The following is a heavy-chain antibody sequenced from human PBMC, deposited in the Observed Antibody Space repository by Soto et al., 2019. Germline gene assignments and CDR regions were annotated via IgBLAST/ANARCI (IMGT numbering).Heavy chain of an antibody. CDR2: IYTDDTT. J-gene: IGHJ4*02. D-gene: IGHD6-19*01. V-gene: IGHV3-66*01. Sequence: EVQLVESGGALVQPGGSLRLSCAVSGFSVNYNYMTWVRQAPGKGLAWVSVIYTDDTTYYADSVQGRFTISRDNSRNTLYLQMNSLRAEDTAIYYCARAKPPSYSSGWYGFDFWGQGALVTVS. CDR1: GFSVNYNY. CDR3: ARAKPPSYSSGWYGFDF.